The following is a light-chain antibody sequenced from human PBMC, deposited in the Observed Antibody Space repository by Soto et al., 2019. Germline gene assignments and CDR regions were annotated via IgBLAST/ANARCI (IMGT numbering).Light chain of an antibody. CDR2: DAS. CDR3: QQHNDWPT. J-gene: IGKJ5*01. V-gene: IGKV3-15*01. Sequence: EVVMTQYKTTLSVSPGERATLSCRASESVSSKLVWYQQKPGQAPRLLIHDASTRATGIPARFSGSGSGTEFILTISSVESEDFAIYYCQQHNDWPTFGQVTLLEVK. CDR1: ESVSSK.